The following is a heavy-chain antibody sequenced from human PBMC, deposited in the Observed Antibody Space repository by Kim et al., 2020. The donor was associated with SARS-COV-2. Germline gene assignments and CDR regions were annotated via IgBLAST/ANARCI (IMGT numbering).Heavy chain of an antibody. J-gene: IGHJ4*02. CDR3: AGYPISGVPDYFVL. CDR2: ISSVDPAIQ. V-gene: IGHV3-30-3*01. CDR1: GFTFSDYT. D-gene: IGHD1-26*01. Sequence: GGSLRLSCAASGFTFSDYTMHWIRQAPGKGLEWVSLISSVDPAIQYYAGSGKGRFNISRNDSRSTQFLQMNSLRSDDTARYYCAGYPISGVPDYFVLWGQGTLVTVP.